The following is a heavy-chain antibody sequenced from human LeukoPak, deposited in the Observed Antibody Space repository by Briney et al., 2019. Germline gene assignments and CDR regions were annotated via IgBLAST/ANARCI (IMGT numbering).Heavy chain of an antibody. J-gene: IGHJ6*03. V-gene: IGHV4-61*02. Sequence: NTSETLSLTCTVSGGSISSGSYYWSWIRQPAGKGLEWIGRIYTSGSTNYNPSLKSRVTILVDTSKNQFSLKLSSVTAADTAVYYCARDRVGIAARPGDYYYYYYMDVWGKGTTVTVSS. CDR1: GGSISSGSYY. CDR3: ARDRVGIAARPGDYYYYYYMDV. D-gene: IGHD6-6*01. CDR2: IYTSGST.